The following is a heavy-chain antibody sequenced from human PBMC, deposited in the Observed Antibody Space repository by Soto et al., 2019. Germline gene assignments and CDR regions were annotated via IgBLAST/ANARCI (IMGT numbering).Heavy chain of an antibody. Sequence: ASVKVSCKASGYTFTGYYMHWVRQAPGQGLEWMGWINPNSGGTNYAQKFQGWVTMTRDTSISTAYMELSRLRSDDTAAYYCARGTIGYSGYDVYYFDYWGQGTLVTVPQ. CDR3: ARGTIGYSGYDVYYFDY. CDR2: INPNSGGT. J-gene: IGHJ4*02. D-gene: IGHD5-12*01. V-gene: IGHV1-2*04. CDR1: GYTFTGYY.